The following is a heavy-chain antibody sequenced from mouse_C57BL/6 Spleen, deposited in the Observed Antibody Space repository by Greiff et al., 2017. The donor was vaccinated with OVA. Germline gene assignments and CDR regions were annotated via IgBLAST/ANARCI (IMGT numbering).Heavy chain of an antibody. Sequence: LQESGPELVKPGASVKISCKASGYAFSSSWMNWVKQRPGKGLEWIGRIYPGDGDTNYNGKFKGKATLTADKSSSTAYMQLSSLTSEDSAVYFCARGDYYGSPWFAYWGQGTLVTVSA. D-gene: IGHD1-1*01. V-gene: IGHV1-82*01. CDR3: ARGDYYGSPWFAY. CDR2: IYPGDGDT. CDR1: GYAFSSSW. J-gene: IGHJ3*01.